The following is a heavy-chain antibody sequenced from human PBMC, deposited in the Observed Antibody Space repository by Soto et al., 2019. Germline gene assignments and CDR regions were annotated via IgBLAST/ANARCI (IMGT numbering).Heavy chain of an antibody. CDR1: GFPCSSTD. V-gene: IGHV3-23*01. CDR2: IDGSGGTT. CDR3: AKNSGWFNT. D-gene: IGHD3-10*01. J-gene: IGHJ5*02. Sequence: SGWSLRLSCAASGFPCSSTDMTWVRQAPGKGLDWVSTIDGSGGTTYYADSVKGRFTISRDNSMNTVYLQVNSLRADDTALYYCAKNSGWFNTWGQGALVTVSS.